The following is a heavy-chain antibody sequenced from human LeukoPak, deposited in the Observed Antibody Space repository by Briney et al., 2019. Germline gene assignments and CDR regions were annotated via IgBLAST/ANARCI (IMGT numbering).Heavy chain of an antibody. Sequence: GGSLRLSCAASGFTFSNYAMHWVRQAPGKGLEYVSVINSNGNTTFCANSVKGRFTISRDNSKNTLYLQMGSLGADDMGVYYCARALYTGNNLLFDCWGQGTQVTVSS. CDR1: GFTFSNYA. CDR3: ARALYTGNNLLFDC. J-gene: IGHJ4*02. CDR2: INSNGNTT. D-gene: IGHD1-26*01. V-gene: IGHV3-64*01.